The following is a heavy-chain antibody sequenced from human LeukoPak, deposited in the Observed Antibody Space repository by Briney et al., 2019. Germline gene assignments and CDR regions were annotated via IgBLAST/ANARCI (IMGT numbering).Heavy chain of an antibody. CDR2: IKQDGSEK. J-gene: IGHJ6*02. CDR1: GFTFSSYW. Sequence: PGGSLRLSCAASGFTFSSYWMNWVRQAPGKGLEWVANIKQDGSEKYYVDSVKGRFTISRDNAKNSLYLQMNSLRAEDTAVYYCARGRDIVVVPAAPPYGMDVWGQGTTVTVSS. V-gene: IGHV3-7*03. CDR3: ARGRDIVVVPAAPPYGMDV. D-gene: IGHD2-2*01.